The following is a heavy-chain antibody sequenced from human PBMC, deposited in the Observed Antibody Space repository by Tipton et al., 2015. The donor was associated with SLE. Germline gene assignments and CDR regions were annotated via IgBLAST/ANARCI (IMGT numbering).Heavy chain of an antibody. Sequence: TLSLTCKVSGGSISRYYWSRIRQPPGKGLDYIESIYYSGSTNSHPSLESRVSMSEDKSENQFSLKLNSVTAADTAFYYCVHYNWNGYSIDSWGQGTLVTVSS. CDR1: GGSISRYY. CDR2: IYYSGST. V-gene: IGHV4-59*12. D-gene: IGHD1-20*01. J-gene: IGHJ4*02. CDR3: VHYNWNGYSIDS.